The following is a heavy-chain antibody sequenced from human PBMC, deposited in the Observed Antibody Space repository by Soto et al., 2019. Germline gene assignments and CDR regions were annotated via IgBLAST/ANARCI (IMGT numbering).Heavy chain of an antibody. V-gene: IGHV3-74*01. D-gene: IGHD2-15*01. CDR3: TSDTFGGRGS. CDR2: IDPYETGI. Sequence: EVQLVESGGGLVQPGGSLRLSCAASGFSFSSYWMNWVRQAPGKGLVWVSSIDPYETGIHYADSVKGRFTISRDNAKNKLYLQMNSLRAEDTAVYYCTSDTFGGRGSCGQGTLVTVSS. J-gene: IGHJ5*02. CDR1: GFSFSSYW.